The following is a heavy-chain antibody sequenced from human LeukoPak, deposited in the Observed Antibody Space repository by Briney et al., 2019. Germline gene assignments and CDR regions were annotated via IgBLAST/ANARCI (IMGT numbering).Heavy chain of an antibody. CDR1: GFTFSSYA. V-gene: IGHV3-23*01. CDR3: AKDGRFVMRGSYWTNYYMDV. CDR2: ISGSGDST. D-gene: IGHD1-26*01. Sequence: GGSLRLSCAASGFTFSSYAMSWVRQAPGKGLEWDSAISGSGDSTYYADSVKGRFTISRDNSKNTLYLQMNSLRAEDTAVYYCAKDGRFVMRGSYWTNYYMDVWGKGTTVTVSS. J-gene: IGHJ6*03.